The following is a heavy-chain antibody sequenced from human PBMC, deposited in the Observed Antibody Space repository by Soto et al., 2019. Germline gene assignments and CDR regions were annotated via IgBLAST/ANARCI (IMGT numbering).Heavy chain of an antibody. CDR1: GYTLTELS. J-gene: IGHJ4*02. D-gene: IGHD3-3*01. V-gene: IGHV1-24*01. Sequence: GASVNVSCKVSGYTLTELSMHWVRQAPGKGLEWMGGFDPEDGETIYAQKFQGRVTMTEDTSTDTAYMELSSLRSEDTAVYYCATDSSLYYDFWSGPSRQRKYYFDYWGQGTLVTVSS. CDR3: ATDSSLYYDFWSGPSRQRKYYFDY. CDR2: FDPEDGET.